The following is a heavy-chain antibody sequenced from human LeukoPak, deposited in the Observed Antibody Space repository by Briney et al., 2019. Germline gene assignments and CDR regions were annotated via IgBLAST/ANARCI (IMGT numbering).Heavy chain of an antibody. V-gene: IGHV4-59*08. CDR1: GGSISSYY. Sequence: SETLSLTCSVSGGSISSYYWSWIRQPPGKGLEWIGYIYYSGSTNYNPSLKSRVTISVDTSKNQFSLRLSSVTAADTAVYYCARMGEPAATFDYWGQGTLVTVSS. CDR2: IYYSGST. D-gene: IGHD2-2*01. CDR3: ARMGEPAATFDY. J-gene: IGHJ4*02.